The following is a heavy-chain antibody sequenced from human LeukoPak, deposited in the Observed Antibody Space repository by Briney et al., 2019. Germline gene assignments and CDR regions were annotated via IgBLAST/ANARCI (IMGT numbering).Heavy chain of an antibody. CDR3: ARDLEWLLFDY. V-gene: IGHV3-21*01. CDR2: ISSSSSYI. J-gene: IGHJ4*02. CDR1: GFTFSSYS. D-gene: IGHD3-3*01. Sequence: GSLGLSCAASGFTFSSYSLDWVRPGPGKGLEWVSSISSSSSYIYYADSVKGRFTISRDNAKNSLYLQMNSLRAEDTAVYYCARDLEWLLFDYWGQGTLVTVSS.